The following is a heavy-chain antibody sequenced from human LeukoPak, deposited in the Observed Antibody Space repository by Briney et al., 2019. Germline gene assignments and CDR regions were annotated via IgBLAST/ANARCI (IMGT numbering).Heavy chain of an antibody. D-gene: IGHD2-2*01. V-gene: IGHV3-7*01. CDR1: AFTFTNCW. CDR3: VRDNCTGTSCHHFDY. CDR2: IKEDGSEK. Sequence: GSLRLSCAASAFTFTNCWMSWVRQAPGKGLEWVANIKEDGSEKYYVDSVKGRFTISRDNAKNSLYLQMNSLRAEDTAVYYCVRDNCTGTSCHHFDYWGQGTLVTVSS. J-gene: IGHJ4*02.